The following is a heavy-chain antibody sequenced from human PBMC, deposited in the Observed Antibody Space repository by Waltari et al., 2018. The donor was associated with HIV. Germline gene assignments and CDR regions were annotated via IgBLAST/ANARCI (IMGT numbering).Heavy chain of an antibody. CDR3: ATNIWSEEYRFDY. CDR1: RDPFRRHA. V-gene: IGHV1-69*01. CDR2: ILLIFGTP. J-gene: IGHJ4*02. D-gene: IGHD3-9*01. Sequence: QVQLVQSGAEVKRPGSSVKVSCQTPRDPFRRHAINWVRQAPGQGLEWMGGILLIFGTPTYAQNFQGRITITADESTSTAFMELTRLTFDDTAVYYCATNIWSEEYRFDYWGQGTPVTVSS.